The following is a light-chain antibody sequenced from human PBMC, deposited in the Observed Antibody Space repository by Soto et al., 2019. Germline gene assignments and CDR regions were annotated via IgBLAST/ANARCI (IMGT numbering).Light chain of an antibody. CDR1: QSISRW. Sequence: DIQMTQSPSTLSASIGDRVTITCRASQSISRWLAWYQQRPGKAPKLLIYDASNLESGVPSRFSGSGSGTDFSLAISALLSVVFAIYYCKQYDIFYLPFGKGTRVNIK. CDR3: KQYDIFYLP. J-gene: IGKJ1*01. V-gene: IGKV1-5*01. CDR2: DAS.